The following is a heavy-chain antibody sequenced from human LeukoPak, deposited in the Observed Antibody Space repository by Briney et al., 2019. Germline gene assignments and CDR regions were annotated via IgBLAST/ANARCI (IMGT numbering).Heavy chain of an antibody. D-gene: IGHD3-10*01. CDR1: GYTFTSYG. CDR3: ARDLYYGSGSYYGRMAYYYYGMDV. J-gene: IGHJ6*02. CDR2: ISAYNGNT. Sequence: ASVKVSCKASGYTFTSYGISWVRQAPGQGLEWMGWISAYNGNTNYAQKLQGRVTMTTDTSTSTAYMELSRLRSDDTAVYYCARDLYYGSGSYYGRMAYYYYGMDVWGQGTTVTVSS. V-gene: IGHV1-18*01.